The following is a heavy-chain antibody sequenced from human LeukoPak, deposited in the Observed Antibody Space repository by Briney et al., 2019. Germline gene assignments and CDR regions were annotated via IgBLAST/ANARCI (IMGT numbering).Heavy chain of an antibody. J-gene: IGHJ4*02. CDR2: IIPIFGTA. CDR1: GGTFSSYA. Sequence: ASVKVSCKASGGTFSSYAISWVRQAPGQGLEWMGRIIPIFGTANYAQKFQGRVTIAADKSTSTAYMELSSLRSEDTAVYYCARYHSGFDYWGQGTLVTASS. D-gene: IGHD7-27*01. CDR3: ARYHSGFDY. V-gene: IGHV1-69*06.